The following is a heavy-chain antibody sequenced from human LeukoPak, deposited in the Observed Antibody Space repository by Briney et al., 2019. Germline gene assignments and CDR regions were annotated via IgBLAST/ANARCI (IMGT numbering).Heavy chain of an antibody. CDR1: GFTFSSYW. CDR3: ARHRAMVRGLFESPKYYFDY. D-gene: IGHD3-10*01. J-gene: IGHJ4*02. Sequence: GGSLRLSCAASGFTFSSYWMSWVRQAPGKGLEWVANIKQDGSEKYYVDSVKGRFTISRDNAKNSLYLQMNSLRAEDTAVYYCARHRAMVRGLFESPKYYFDYWGQGILVTVSS. CDR2: IKQDGSEK. V-gene: IGHV3-7*01.